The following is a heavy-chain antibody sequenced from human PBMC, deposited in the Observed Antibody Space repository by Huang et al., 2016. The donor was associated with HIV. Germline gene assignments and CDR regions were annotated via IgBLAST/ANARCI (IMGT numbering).Heavy chain of an antibody. CDR3: ATGFDVFFDF. CDR2: FEPEIGET. Sequence: QVQLVQSRAEVKKPGASVKVSCKVSEYTRTELSIHWVRQPAGKGREWMGGFEPEIGETIYAQKVQGRVTMTEDTSTETAFMELSGLRPEDTAVYYCATGFDVFFDFWGQGTLVTVSS. D-gene: IGHD3-9*01. J-gene: IGHJ4*02. CDR1: EYTRTELS. V-gene: IGHV1-24*01.